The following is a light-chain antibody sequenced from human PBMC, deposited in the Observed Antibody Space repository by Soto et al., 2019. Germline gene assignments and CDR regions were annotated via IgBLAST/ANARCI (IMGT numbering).Light chain of an antibody. CDR2: GAS. J-gene: IGKJ1*01. Sequence: IQFTQSPSFLSASVGDRVTITCRASQGISDYLAWYQQEPGKPPKVLIYGASNLQSGVPPRFSGSGSGTDFTLAISSLQPEDSATYYCLQDINYPWTFGQGTKVDIK. CDR1: QGISDY. V-gene: IGKV1-6*01. CDR3: LQDINYPWT.